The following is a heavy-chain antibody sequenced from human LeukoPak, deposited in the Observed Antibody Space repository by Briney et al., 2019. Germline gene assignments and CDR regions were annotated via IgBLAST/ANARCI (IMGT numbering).Heavy chain of an antibody. D-gene: IGHD2/OR15-2a*01. CDR1: GASIKSYH. CDR3: AALHYFGLGATRT. V-gene: IGHV4-4*07. CDR2: IYTSGRV. Sequence: SETLSLTCSVSGASIKSYHWSWIRQSAGKGLEWIGRIYTSGRVDHNTSLENRVSMSVDMSRNELLLELDSVTAADTGVYYCAALHYFGLGATRTWGQGTLVTVSS. J-gene: IGHJ5*02.